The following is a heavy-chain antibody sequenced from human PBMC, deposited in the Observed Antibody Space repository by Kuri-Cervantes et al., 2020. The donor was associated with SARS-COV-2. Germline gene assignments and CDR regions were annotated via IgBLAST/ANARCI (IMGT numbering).Heavy chain of an antibody. J-gene: IGHJ5*02. CDR2: ISSGSDYI. D-gene: IGHD5-24*01. CDR1: EFTFSSYD. CDR3: ARLDGYIEH. Sequence: GGSLRLSCAASEFTFSSYDMTWVRQAPGVGLEWVSSISSGSDYIYYVDSVKGRFTVSRDNAENSLYLQMNSLGVGDTAVYYCARLDGYIEHWGQGTLVTVSS. V-gene: IGHV3-21*01.